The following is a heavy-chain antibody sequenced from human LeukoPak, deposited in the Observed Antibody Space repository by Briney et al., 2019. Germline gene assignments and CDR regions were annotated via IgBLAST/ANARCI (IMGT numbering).Heavy chain of an antibody. CDR3: ARAGPEVWGIAVAGNQLEKYYNYYYMDV. CDR2: IYHSGSI. J-gene: IGHJ6*03. Sequence: SETLSLTCTVSGGSISSYYWSWIRQPPGKGLEWIGYIYHSGSIKYNPSLKSRVTISVDTSKNQFSLQLNSVTPEDTAVYYCARAGPEVWGIAVAGNQLEKYYNYYYMDVWGKRTTLTIPS. D-gene: IGHD6-19*01. V-gene: IGHV4-59*12. CDR1: GGSISSYY.